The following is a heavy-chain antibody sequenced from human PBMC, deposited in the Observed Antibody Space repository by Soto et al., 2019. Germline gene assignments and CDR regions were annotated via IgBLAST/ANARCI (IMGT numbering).Heavy chain of an antibody. Sequence: QVQLVQSGAEVKKPGASVKVSCKASGYTFTSYGISWVRQAPGQGLEWMGWISAYNGNTNYAQKLQGRVTMTTDTSTSTAYMELRSLRSDDTAVYYCARGVGLGYCSGGSCYHNWFDPWGQGTLVTVSS. CDR1: GYTFTSYG. D-gene: IGHD2-15*01. J-gene: IGHJ5*02. CDR3: ARGVGLGYCSGGSCYHNWFDP. V-gene: IGHV1-18*04. CDR2: ISAYNGNT.